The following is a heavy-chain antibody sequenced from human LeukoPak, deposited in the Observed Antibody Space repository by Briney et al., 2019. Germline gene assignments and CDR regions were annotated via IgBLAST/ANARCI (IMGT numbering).Heavy chain of an antibody. D-gene: IGHD3-22*01. CDR1: GYTFTSYG. V-gene: IGHV1-18*01. CDR2: ISAYNGNT. Sequence: ASVKVSCKASGYTFTSYGISWVRQAPGQGIEWMGWISAYNGNTNYAQKLQGRVTMTTDTSTSTAYMELRSLRSDDTAVYYCAREVPYDSSRYYQPFDYWGQGTLVTVSS. J-gene: IGHJ4*02. CDR3: AREVPYDSSRYYQPFDY.